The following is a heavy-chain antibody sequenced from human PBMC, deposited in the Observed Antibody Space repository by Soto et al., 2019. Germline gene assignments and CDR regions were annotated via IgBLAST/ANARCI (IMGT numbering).Heavy chain of an antibody. V-gene: IGHV1-18*01. CDR2: ISAYNDYT. Sequence: ASVKVSCKASGYTFISYGISWVRQAPGQGLEWMGWISAYNDYTNYAQKLQGRVTMTTDTSTRIAYLELRSLRSDDTAVYYCARDCVGQMITFGGVGAFDIWGQGTMVTV. CDR1: GYTFISYG. D-gene: IGHD3-16*01. CDR3: ARDCVGQMITFGGVGAFDI. J-gene: IGHJ3*02.